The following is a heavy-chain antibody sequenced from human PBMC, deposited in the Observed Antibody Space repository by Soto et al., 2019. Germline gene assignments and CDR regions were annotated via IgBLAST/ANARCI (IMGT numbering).Heavy chain of an antibody. CDR1: VFNFNIHA. D-gene: IGHD3-9*01. Sequence: XLSVSCLQSVFNFNIHALNWVRQAPGKGLEWVSTTTDDGTYTHYSDSVKGRFTVSRDNGKKTRYLQMNSPRAEDTAVYFCGKDPSTGYADSWGRGTMVTVYS. CDR3: GKDPSTGYADS. V-gene: IGHV3-23*01. J-gene: IGHJ4*02. CDR2: TTDDGTYT.